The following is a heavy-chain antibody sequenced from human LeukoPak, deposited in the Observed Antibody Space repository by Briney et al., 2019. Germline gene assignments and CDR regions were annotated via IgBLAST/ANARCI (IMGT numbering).Heavy chain of an antibody. CDR1: GGSFSNYY. CDR2: INDSGRT. V-gene: IGHV4-34*01. CDR3: ARRWNYGRNYYIDV. Sequence: SETLSLTCAVYGGSFSNYYWSWIRQPPGKGLEWIGEINDSGRTNYIPSLMSRVTVSVDTSKKQFSLRLTSVTATDTAVYYCARRWNYGRNYYIDVWGKGATVSVSS. J-gene: IGHJ6*03. D-gene: IGHD1-7*01.